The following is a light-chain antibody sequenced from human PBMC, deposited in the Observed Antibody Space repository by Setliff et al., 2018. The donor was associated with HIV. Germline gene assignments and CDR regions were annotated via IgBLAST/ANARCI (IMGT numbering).Light chain of an antibody. CDR3: LQDYNYPYT. CDR2: AAS. CDR1: QDIRND. Sequence: AIQMTQSPSSLSASVGDRVTITCRASQDIRNDLGWYRQKPGEAPKLLIYAASSLQGGVPPRFSGSGSGTDFTLTITSLQPEDFATYYCLQDYNYPYTFGQGTKVDIK. J-gene: IGKJ2*01. V-gene: IGKV1-6*02.